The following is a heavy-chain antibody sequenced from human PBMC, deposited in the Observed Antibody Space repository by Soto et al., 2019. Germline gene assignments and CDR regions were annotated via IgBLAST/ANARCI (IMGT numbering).Heavy chain of an antibody. CDR1: GGXISSGGYY. D-gene: IGHD6-13*01. CDR2: IYYSGST. V-gene: IGHV4-31*11. Sequence: PSETLSLTCAVSGGXISSGGYYWSWIRQHPGKGLEWIGYIYYSGSTSYNPSLKSRVTISVDTSKNHFSLKLSSVTAADTAVYYCARVFSDSSSFFDPWGQGTLVTVSS. J-gene: IGHJ5*02. CDR3: ARVFSDSSSFFDP.